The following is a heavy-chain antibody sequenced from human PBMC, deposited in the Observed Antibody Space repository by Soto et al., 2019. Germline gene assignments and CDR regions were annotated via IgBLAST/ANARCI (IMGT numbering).Heavy chain of an antibody. V-gene: IGHV2-5*01. J-gene: IGHJ6*02. D-gene: IGHD3-22*01. CDR3: ARDHYYDSSGHEYFWIYYYYGMDV. CDR2: IYWNDDK. CDR1: GFSLSTSGVG. Sequence: QITLKESGPTLVKPTQTLTLTCTFSGFSLSTSGVGVGWIRQPPGKALEWLALIYWNDDKRYSPSLKSRLTITKDTSKNQVVLTMTNMDPVDTATYYCARDHYYDSSGHEYFWIYYYYGMDVWGQGTTVTVSS.